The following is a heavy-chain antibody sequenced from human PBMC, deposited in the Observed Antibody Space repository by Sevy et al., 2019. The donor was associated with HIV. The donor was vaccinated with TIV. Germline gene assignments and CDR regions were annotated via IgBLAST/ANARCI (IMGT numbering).Heavy chain of an antibody. V-gene: IGHV1-18*04. CDR1: GYTFTSYG. D-gene: IGHD2-21*02. Sequence: AAVKVSCKASGYTFTSYGISWVGQAPGQGLEWMGWISAYNGNTNYAQKLQGRVTMTTDTFTSTAYMELMSLRSDDTAVYYFARLLYGAYCGGDCQAHLYYFDYWGQGTPVSVSS. J-gene: IGHJ4*02. CDR3: ARLLYGAYCGGDCQAHLYYFDY. CDR2: ISAYNGNT.